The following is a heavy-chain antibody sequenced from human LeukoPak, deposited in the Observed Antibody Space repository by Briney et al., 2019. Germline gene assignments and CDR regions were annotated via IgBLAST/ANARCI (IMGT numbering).Heavy chain of an antibody. J-gene: IGHJ4*02. CDR1: GFTFSSYG. D-gene: IGHD3-10*01. V-gene: IGHV3-30*02. CDR2: IRYDGSNK. Sequence: GGSLRLSCAASGFTFSSYGMHWVRQAPGKGLEWVAFIRYDGSNKYYADSVKGRFTISRDNSKNTLYLQMNSLRAEDTAVYYCGGSGSYLFDYWGQGTLVTVSS. CDR3: GGSGSYLFDY.